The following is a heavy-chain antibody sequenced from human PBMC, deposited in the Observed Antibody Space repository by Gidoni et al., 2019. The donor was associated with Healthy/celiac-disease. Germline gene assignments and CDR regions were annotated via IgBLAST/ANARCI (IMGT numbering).Heavy chain of an antibody. CDR2: ISSSSSTI. V-gene: IGHV3-48*02. CDR3: ARINYYDSSGYYRSYWYFDL. D-gene: IGHD3-22*01. Sequence: EVQLVESGGGLVQPGGSLRLSCAASGFTFSSYSMNWVRQAPGKGLEWVSYISSSSSTIYYADSVKGRFTISRDNAKNSLYLQMNSLRDEDTAVYYCARINYYDSSGYYRSYWYFDLWGHGTLVTVSS. CDR1: GFTFSSYS. J-gene: IGHJ2*01.